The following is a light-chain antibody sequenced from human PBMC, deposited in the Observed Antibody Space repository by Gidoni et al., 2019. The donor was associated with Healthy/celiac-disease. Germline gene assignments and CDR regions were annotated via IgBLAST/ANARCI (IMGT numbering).Light chain of an antibody. V-gene: IGLV1-40*01. CDR2: GNS. CDR1: SSNIGAGYD. CDR3: QSYASSLSGSVV. J-gene: IGLJ2*01. Sequence: QSVLTQPPSVSGATGQRVTISCTGSSSNIGAGYDVHWYQQLPGTAPKLLIYGNSNRPSGVPDRFSGSTSGTSASLAITWLQAEDEADYYCQSYASSLSGSVVFGGGTKLTVL.